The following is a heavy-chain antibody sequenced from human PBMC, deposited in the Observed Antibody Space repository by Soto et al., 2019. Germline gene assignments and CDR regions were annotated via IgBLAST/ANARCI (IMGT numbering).Heavy chain of an antibody. CDR2: IYYSGST. J-gene: IGHJ5*01. CDR3: ARVNSVGIVWGGSFDP. Sequence: SETLSLTCTVSGGSISSSSYYWGWIRQPPGKGLEWIGSIYYSGSTYYNPSLKSRVTISVDTSKNQFSLKLSSVTAADTAVYYCARVNSVGIVWGGSFDPWGQGTLVTVSS. CDR1: GGSISSSSYY. D-gene: IGHD3-16*01. V-gene: IGHV4-39*07.